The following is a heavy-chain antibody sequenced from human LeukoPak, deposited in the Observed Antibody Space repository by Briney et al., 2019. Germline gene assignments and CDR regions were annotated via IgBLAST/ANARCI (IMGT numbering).Heavy chain of an antibody. Sequence: GGSLRLSCAASGFIFSDHYMDWVRQAPGKGLEWVGRTRNKAKSYTTDYAASVKGRFTISRDDSNNSVYLQMNSLKTEDTAAYYCARGHYDSSGYTGLDYWGQGTLVTVSS. D-gene: IGHD3-22*01. CDR2: TRNKAKSYTT. CDR3: ARGHYDSSGYTGLDY. CDR1: GFIFSDHY. V-gene: IGHV3-72*01. J-gene: IGHJ4*02.